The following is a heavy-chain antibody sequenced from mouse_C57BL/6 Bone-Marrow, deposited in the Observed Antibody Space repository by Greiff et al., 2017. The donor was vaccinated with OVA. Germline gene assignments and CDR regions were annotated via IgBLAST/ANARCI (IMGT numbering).Heavy chain of an antibody. CDR1: GYSITSGYY. J-gene: IGHJ2*01. Sequence: EVHLVESGPGLVKPSQSLSLTCSVTGYSITSGYYWNWIRQFPGNKLEWMGDISYDGSNNYNPSLKNQISITRDTSKNQFFLKLNSVTTEDTASYYCERAREFITTEMYFDYWGQGTTLTVSS. D-gene: IGHD1-1*01. CDR2: ISYDGSN. CDR3: ERAREFITTEMYFDY. V-gene: IGHV3-6*01.